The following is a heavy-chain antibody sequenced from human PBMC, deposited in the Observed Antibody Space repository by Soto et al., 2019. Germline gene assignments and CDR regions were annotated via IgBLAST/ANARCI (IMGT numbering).Heavy chain of an antibody. CDR3: AKKSPSSIQGWAFAMDV. V-gene: IGHV3-53*02. J-gene: IGHJ6*02. D-gene: IGHD1-26*01. CDR2: TFSGGST. CDR1: GFTVTTNY. Sequence: EVQLVETGGGFIQPGGSLRLSCLASGFTVTTNYMIWVRQPPGKGLEWVSTTFSGGSTNYADSVRGRFSISRDNSKNTVYLQMNNLRVEDTAVYYCAKKSPSSIQGWAFAMDVWGQGTTVSVSS.